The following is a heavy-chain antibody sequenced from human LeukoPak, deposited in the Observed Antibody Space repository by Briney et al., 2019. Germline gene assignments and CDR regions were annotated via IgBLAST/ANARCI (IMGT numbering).Heavy chain of an antibody. D-gene: IGHD3-16*01. Sequence: GGSLRLSCAASGFTFSSYAMHWVRQAPGKGLEWVAVISYDGSNKYYADSVKGRFTISRDNSKNTLYLQMNSLRAEDTAVYYCAKSRGGVNALDIWGQGTMVTVSS. CDR1: GFTFSSYA. J-gene: IGHJ3*02. CDR2: ISYDGSNK. CDR3: AKSRGGVNALDI. V-gene: IGHV3-30-3*01.